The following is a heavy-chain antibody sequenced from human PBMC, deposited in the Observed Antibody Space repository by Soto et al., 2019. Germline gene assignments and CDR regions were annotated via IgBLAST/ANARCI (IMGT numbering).Heavy chain of an antibody. V-gene: IGHV3-23*01. D-gene: IGHD2-2*01. CDR1: GFTFSSYA. CDR3: AKLGYCSSTSCQPSYYYYYGMDV. CDR2: ISGSGGST. J-gene: IGHJ6*02. Sequence: GGSLRLSCAASGFTFSSYAMPWVRQAPGKGLEWVSAISGSGGSTYYADSVKGRFTISRDNSKNTLYLQMNSLRAEDTAVYYCAKLGYCSSTSCQPSYYYYYGMDVWGQGT.